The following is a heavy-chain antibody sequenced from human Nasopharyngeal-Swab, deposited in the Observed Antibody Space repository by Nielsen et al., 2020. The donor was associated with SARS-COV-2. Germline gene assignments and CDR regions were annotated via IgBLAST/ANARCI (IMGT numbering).Heavy chain of an antibody. CDR1: GYTFTGYY. D-gene: IGHD6-19*01. J-gene: IGHJ5*02. Sequence: ASVKVSCKASGYTFTGYYMHWVRQAPGQGLEWMGRINPNSGGTNYAQKFQGGVTMTRDTSISTAYMELSRLRSDDTAVYYCAREPDSSGWYATSNWFDPWGQGTLVTVSS. V-gene: IGHV1-2*06. CDR3: AREPDSSGWYATSNWFDP. CDR2: INPNSGGT.